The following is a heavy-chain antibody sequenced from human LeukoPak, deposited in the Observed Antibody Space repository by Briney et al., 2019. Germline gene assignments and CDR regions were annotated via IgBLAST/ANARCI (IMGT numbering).Heavy chain of an antibody. CDR3: AKDLRVAVAGTGNSAFDI. J-gene: IGHJ3*02. CDR1: GFTFSSYG. D-gene: IGHD6-19*01. Sequence: GGSLRLSCAASGFTFSSYGMHWVRQAPGKGLEWVAFIRYDGSNKYYANSVKGRFTISRDNSKNTLYLQMNSLRAEDTAVYYCAKDLRVAVAGTGNSAFDIWGQGTMVTVSS. V-gene: IGHV3-30*02. CDR2: IRYDGSNK.